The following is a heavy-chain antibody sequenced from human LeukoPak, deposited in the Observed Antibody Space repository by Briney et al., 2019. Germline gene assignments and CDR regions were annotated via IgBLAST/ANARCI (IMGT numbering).Heavy chain of an antibody. D-gene: IGHD3-9*01. CDR1: GGTFSSYA. J-gene: IGHJ4*02. CDR3: ARESILTGYYTGFDY. Sequence: SVKVSCKASGGTFSSYAISWVRQAPGQGLGWMGGIIPIFGTANYAQKFQGRVTMTRDMSTSTVYMELSSLRSEDTAVYYCARESILTGYYTGFDYWGQGTLVTVSS. CDR2: IIPIFGTA. V-gene: IGHV1-69*05.